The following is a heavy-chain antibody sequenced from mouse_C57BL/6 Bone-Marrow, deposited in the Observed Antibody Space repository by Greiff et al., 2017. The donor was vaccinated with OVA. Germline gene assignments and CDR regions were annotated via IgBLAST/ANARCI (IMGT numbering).Heavy chain of an antibody. V-gene: IGHV1-54*01. CDR3: ARGGLRRKDYFDY. D-gene: IGHD2-2*01. CDR2: INPGSGGT. CDR1: GYAFTNYL. J-gene: IGHJ2*01. Sequence: QVQLQQSGAELVRPGTSVKVSCKASGYAFTNYLIEWVKQRPGQGIEWIGVINPGSGGTNYNEKFKGKATLTADKSSSTASMQLSSLTSEDSAVDFCARGGLRRKDYFDYWGQGTTLTVSS.